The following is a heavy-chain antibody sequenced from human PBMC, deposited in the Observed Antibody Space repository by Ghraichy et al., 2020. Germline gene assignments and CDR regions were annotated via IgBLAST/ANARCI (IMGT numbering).Heavy chain of an antibody. CDR3: ATGSRSPIVGATQYYFDY. J-gene: IGHJ4*02. D-gene: IGHD1-26*01. CDR1: GYTLTELS. V-gene: IGHV1-24*01. CDR2: FDPEDGET. Sequence: ASVKVSCKVSGYTLTELSMHWVRQAPGKGLEWMGGFDPEDGETIYAQKFQGRVTMTEDTSTDTVYMELSSLRSEDTAVYYCATGSRSPIVGATQYYFDYWGQGTLVTVSS.